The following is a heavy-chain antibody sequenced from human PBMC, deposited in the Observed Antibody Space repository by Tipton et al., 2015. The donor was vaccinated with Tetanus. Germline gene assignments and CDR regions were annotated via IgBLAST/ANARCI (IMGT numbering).Heavy chain of an antibody. CDR2: TYYSGST. V-gene: IGHV4-61*05. D-gene: IGHD5-18*01. CDR3: ARGGSYSYGPRGFDL. CDR1: GASIGSISYY. Sequence: GLVKPSETLSLTCTVSGASIGSISYYWSWIRQPPGKGLEWIGYTYYSGSTGYNPSLKSRVTISVDTPKNQFSLKLTSLTVADTAVYYCARGGSYSYGPRGFDLWGRGTLVTVSS. J-gene: IGHJ2*01.